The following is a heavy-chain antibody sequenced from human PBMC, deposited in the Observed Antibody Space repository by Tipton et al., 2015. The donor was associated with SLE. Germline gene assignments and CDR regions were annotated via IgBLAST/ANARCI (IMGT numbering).Heavy chain of an antibody. CDR2: ISYSGST. CDR1: GGSISSYY. CDR3: ARVPFYYFYYMDV. V-gene: IGHV4-59*01. Sequence: TLSLTCTVSGGSISSYYWSWIRQPPGKGLEWIGYISYSGSTNYNPSLKSRVTISVDTSKNQFSLKLSSVTAADTAVYYCARVPFYYFYYMDVWGKGTTGTVSS. J-gene: IGHJ6*03.